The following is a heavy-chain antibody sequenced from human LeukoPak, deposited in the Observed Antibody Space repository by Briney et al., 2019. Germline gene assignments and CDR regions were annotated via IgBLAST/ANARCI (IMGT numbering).Heavy chain of an antibody. D-gene: IGHD6-19*01. V-gene: IGHV3-53*01. CDR1: GVIVSRNF. J-gene: IGHJ5*02. CDR2: MYAGGTT. Sequence: GGSLRLSCAASGVIVSRNFVSWVRQAPGKGLQWVAIMYAGGTTDYSDSVRGRFHISRDSSNNTLSLQINSLRAEDTAVYYCARGSGSGWPLDRWGQGALVTVSS. CDR3: ARGSGSGWPLDR.